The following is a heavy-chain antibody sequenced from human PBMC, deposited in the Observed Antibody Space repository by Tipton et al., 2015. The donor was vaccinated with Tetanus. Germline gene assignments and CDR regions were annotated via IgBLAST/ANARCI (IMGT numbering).Heavy chain of an antibody. CDR3: VRDFAEFDY. CDR1: GFTFSSSW. CDR2: INGGGNEK. J-gene: IGHJ4*02. V-gene: IGHV3-7*01. Sequence: SLRLSCAVSGFTFSSSWMSWVRQVPGKGLEWVANINGGGNEKYYVDSVKGRFTTSRDNAKNSLYLQMNSLRGEDTAVYYCVRDFAEFDYWGQGTLVTVSS.